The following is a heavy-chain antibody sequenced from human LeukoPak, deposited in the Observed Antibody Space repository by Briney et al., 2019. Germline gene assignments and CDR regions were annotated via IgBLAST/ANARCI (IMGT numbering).Heavy chain of an antibody. CDR2: IIPILGIA. CDR1: GGTFSSYA. Sequence: SVKVSCKASGGTFSSYAISWVRQAPGQGLEWMGRIIPILGIANYAQKFQGRVTITADKSTSTAYMELSSLRSEDTAKYYCAKGEDSSGYRGFGFDIWGQGTMVTVSS. V-gene: IGHV1-69*04. D-gene: IGHD3-22*01. CDR3: AKGEDSSGYRGFGFDI. J-gene: IGHJ3*02.